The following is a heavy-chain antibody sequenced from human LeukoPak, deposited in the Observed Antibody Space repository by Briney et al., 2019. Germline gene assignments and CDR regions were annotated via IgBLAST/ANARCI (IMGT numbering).Heavy chain of an antibody. V-gene: IGHV3-21*04. Sequence: GGSLRLSCAASGFTFSSYSMNWVRQAPGKGLEWVSSISSSSSYIYYADSVKGRFTISRDNAKNSLYLQMNSLRAEDTAVYYCARTEDYGDDGYGYGAVTAFDYWGQGTLVTVSS. CDR3: ARTEDYGDDGYGYGAVTAFDY. CDR2: ISSSSSYI. D-gene: IGHD4-17*01. J-gene: IGHJ4*02. CDR1: GFTFSSYS.